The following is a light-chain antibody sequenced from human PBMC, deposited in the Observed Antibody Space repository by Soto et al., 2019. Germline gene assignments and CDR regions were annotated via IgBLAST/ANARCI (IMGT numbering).Light chain of an antibody. CDR2: EVS. V-gene: IGLV2-18*02. CDR3: RSYTSSNTYV. J-gene: IGLJ1*01. Sequence: QSVLTQPPSVSGSPGQSVAISCTGTSSDVGSYNRVSWYQQPPGTAPKVMIYEVSNRPSGVPDRFSGSKSGNTASLTISGLQAEDEADYYCRSYTSSNTYVFGTGTKVNVL. CDR1: SSDVGSYNR.